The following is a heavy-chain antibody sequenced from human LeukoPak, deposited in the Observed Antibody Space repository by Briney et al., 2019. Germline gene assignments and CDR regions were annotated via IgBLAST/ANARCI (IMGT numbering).Heavy chain of an antibody. CDR1: GFTFSSYS. V-gene: IGHV3-21*01. Sequence: GGSLRLSCAASGFTFSSYSMNWVRQAPGKGLEWVSSVSSSSSYIYYADSVKGRFTISRDNAKNSLYLQMNSLRAEDTAVYYCATYCSSTSCYGTPPFDYWGQGTLVTVSS. D-gene: IGHD2-2*01. CDR2: VSSSSSYI. CDR3: ATYCSSTSCYGTPPFDY. J-gene: IGHJ4*02.